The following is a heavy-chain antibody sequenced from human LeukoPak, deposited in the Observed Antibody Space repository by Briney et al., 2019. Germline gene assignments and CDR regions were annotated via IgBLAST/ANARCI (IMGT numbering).Heavy chain of an antibody. D-gene: IGHD5-12*01. V-gene: IGHV4-31*03. J-gene: IGHJ6*02. Sequence: SETLSLTCTVSGGSISSGGYYWSWIRQHPGKGLEWIGYIYYSGSTYYNPSLKSRLTISVDTPKNQFSLKLSSVTAADTAVYYCARGLWLGLEYYCGMDVWGQGTTVTVSS. CDR1: GGSISSGGYY. CDR3: ARGLWLGLEYYCGMDV. CDR2: IYYSGST.